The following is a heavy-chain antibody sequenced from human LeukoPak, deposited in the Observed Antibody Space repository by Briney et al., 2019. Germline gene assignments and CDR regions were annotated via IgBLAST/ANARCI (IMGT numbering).Heavy chain of an antibody. Sequence: GGSLRPSCAASGFTFDDYAMHWVRQAPGKGLEWVSGISWNGGSIDYADSVKGRFTISRDNAKNSLYLQMNSLRAEDMALYYCAKDMGEMATPGSYFDYWGQGTLVTVSS. J-gene: IGHJ4*02. CDR3: AKDMGEMATPGSYFDY. CDR2: ISWNGGSI. V-gene: IGHV3-9*03. D-gene: IGHD5-24*01. CDR1: GFTFDDYA.